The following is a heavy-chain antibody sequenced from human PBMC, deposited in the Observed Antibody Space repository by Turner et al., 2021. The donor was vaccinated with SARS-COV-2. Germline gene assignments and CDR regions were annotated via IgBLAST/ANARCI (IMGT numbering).Heavy chain of an antibody. Sequence: EVQLLESGGGLVQPGGSLRLSCAASGFPFNSDAMSWVRQAPGKGLEWVSASGSGGSTYYADYVKGRFTISRDNSKNTLYLQMNSLRAEDTAVYYCAKGYSPDYWGQGTLVTVSS. V-gene: IGHV3-23*01. J-gene: IGHJ4*02. CDR2: SGSGGST. D-gene: IGHD4-4*01. CDR1: GFPFNSDA. CDR3: AKGYSPDY.